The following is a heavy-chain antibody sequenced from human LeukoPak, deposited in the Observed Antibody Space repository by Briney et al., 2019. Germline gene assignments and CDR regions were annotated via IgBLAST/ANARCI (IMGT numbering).Heavy chain of an antibody. CDR1: GFTFSNAW. CDR2: IKSKTDGGTT. D-gene: IGHD4-23*01. J-gene: IGHJ4*02. Sequence: GGSLRLPCAASGFTFSNAWMSWVRQAPGKGLEWVGRIKSKTDGGTTDYAAPVKGRFTISRDDSKNTLYLQMNSLKTEDTAVYYCTTDPVVSGVDYWGQGTLVTVSS. V-gene: IGHV3-15*01. CDR3: TTDPVVSGVDY.